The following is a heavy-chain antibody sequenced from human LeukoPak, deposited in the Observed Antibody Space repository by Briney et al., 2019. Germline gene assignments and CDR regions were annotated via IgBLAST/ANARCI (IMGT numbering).Heavy chain of an antibody. CDR1: GYTFTIHG. CDR2: ISANNGNT. J-gene: IGHJ4*02. Sequence: ASVKVSFTASGYTFTIHGITWVRQAPGQGLEWMGWISANNGNTNYAQKFQGRVTMTTDTLTSTAYMELRSLRSDDTAVYYCARYWGVDYGGNKDYWGQGTLVTVSS. CDR3: ARYWGVDYGGNKDY. V-gene: IGHV1-18*01. D-gene: IGHD4-23*01.